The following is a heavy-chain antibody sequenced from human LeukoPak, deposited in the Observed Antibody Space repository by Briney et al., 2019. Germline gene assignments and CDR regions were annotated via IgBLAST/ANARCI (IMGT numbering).Heavy chain of an antibody. J-gene: IGHJ4*02. D-gene: IGHD3-16*01. CDR3: ARRGDRFDY. V-gene: IGHV3-7*01. CDR1: GFTVSSIY. CDR2: IKQDGSEK. Sequence: GGSLRLSCAASGFTVSSIYMSWVRQAPGKGLEWVANIKQDGSEKYYVDSVKGRFTISRDNAKNSLYLQMNSLRAEDTAVYYCARRGDRFDYWAREPWSPSPQ.